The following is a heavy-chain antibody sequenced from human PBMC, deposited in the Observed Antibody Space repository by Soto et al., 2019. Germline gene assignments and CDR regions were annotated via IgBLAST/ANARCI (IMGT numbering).Heavy chain of an antibody. J-gene: IGHJ4*02. CDR3: ARVSATVTTLDY. CDR2: INHSGST. Sequence: IRQPPGKGLEWIGEINHSGSTNYNPSLKSRVTISVDTSKNQFSLKLSSVTAADTAVYYCARVSATVTTLDYWGQGTLVTVSS. D-gene: IGHD4-17*01. V-gene: IGHV4-34*01.